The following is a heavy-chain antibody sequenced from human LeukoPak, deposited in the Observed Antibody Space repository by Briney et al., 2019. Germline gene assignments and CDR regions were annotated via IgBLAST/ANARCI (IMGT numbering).Heavy chain of an antibody. Sequence: SETLSLTCTVSGGSISSGSYYWSWIRQPAGKGLEWIGRIYTSGSTNYNPSLKSRVTISVDTSKNQFSLKLSSVTAADTAVYYCARGVTTGLGYFQHWGQGTLVTVSS. CDR2: IYTSGST. D-gene: IGHD4-17*01. J-gene: IGHJ1*01. V-gene: IGHV4-61*02. CDR1: GGSISSGSYY. CDR3: ARGVTTGLGYFQH.